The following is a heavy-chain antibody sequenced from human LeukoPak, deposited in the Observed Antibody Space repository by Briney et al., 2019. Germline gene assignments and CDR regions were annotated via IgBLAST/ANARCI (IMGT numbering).Heavy chain of an antibody. CDR2: IHYSGST. D-gene: IGHD1-26*01. CDR3: ARYDGSPANYLDY. V-gene: IGHV4-59*08. CDR1: GGSISGYY. J-gene: IGHJ4*02. Sequence: SETLSLTCTVSGGSISGYYWSWIRQPPGRGLEWIGYIHYSGSTKYNPSLKSRVTILVDTSKNQFSLKLNSVTAADTAVYYCARYDGSPANYLDYWGQGNVVTVSS.